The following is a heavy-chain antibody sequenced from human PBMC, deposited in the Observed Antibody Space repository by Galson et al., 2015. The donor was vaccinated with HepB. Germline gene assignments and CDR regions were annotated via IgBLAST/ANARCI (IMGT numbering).Heavy chain of an antibody. V-gene: IGHV1-69*13. CDR1: GGTFSSYA. J-gene: IGHJ6*03. D-gene: IGHD2-2*01. CDR3: ARDNGRVVPAAKVVVYYYYYMDV. Sequence: SVKVSCKASGGTFSSYAISWVRQAPGQGLEWMGGIIPIFGTANYAQKFQGRVTITADESTSTAYMELSSLRSEDTAGYYCARDNGRVVPAAKVVVYYYYYMDVWGKGTTVTVSS. CDR2: IIPIFGTA.